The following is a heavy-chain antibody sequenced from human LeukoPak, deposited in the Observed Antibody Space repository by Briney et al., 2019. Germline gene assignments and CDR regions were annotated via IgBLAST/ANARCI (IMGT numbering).Heavy chain of an antibody. Sequence: KSSETLSLTCTVSGGSISSSSYYWGWIRQSPGKGLEWIGSIYYSGTTYYNPSLKSRVTVSVDTSKNQFFLKLRSVTAADTTVYYCARSGNSGFDYWGQGTPVTVSS. J-gene: IGHJ4*02. CDR3: ARSGNSGFDY. V-gene: IGHV4-39*01. D-gene: IGHD3-10*01. CDR1: GGSISSSSYY. CDR2: IYYSGTT.